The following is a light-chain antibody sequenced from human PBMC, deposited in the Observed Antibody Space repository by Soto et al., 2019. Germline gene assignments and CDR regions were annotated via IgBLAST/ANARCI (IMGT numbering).Light chain of an antibody. V-gene: IGKV1-5*03. J-gene: IGKJ5*01. CDR3: QQGYSTPIT. CDR2: KAS. Sequence: DIQMTQSPSTLSGSVGDRVTITCRSSQSIITSLAGYQQKPGKAPKLLIYKASSLQSGVPSRFSGSGSGTEFTLTISSLQPDDFATYYCQQGYSTPITFGQGTRLEI. CDR1: QSIITS.